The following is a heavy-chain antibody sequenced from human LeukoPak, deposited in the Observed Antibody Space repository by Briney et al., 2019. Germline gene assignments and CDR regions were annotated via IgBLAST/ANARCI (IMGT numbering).Heavy chain of an antibody. J-gene: IGHJ6*02. D-gene: IGHD2-2*01. V-gene: IGHV3-30*02. CDR3: AKDGGSRIYYYYYGMDV. CDR2: IRYDGSNK. Sequence: GGSLRLSCAASGFTFSSYGMHWVCQAPGKGLEWVAFIRYDGSNKYYADSVKGRFTISRDNSKNTLYLQMNSLRAEDTAVYYCAKDGGSRIYYYYYGMDVWGQGTTVTVSS. CDR1: GFTFSSYG.